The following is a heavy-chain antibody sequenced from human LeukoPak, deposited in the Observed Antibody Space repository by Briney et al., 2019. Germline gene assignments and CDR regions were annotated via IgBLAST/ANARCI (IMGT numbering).Heavy chain of an antibody. CDR3: ARGYTNGVNREVWLGP. CDR2: IYSSGST. V-gene: IGHV4-39*07. D-gene: IGHD2-8*01. CDR1: SGSISSSSNY. J-gene: IGHJ5*02. Sequence: PSETLSLTCTVSSGSISSSSNYWGWIRQRPGEGLEWIGNIYSSGSTHYRPSLKRRVTISADRSNNQVSLKLSSVTAADTAVYYCARGYTNGVNREVWLGPWGQGTLVTVSS.